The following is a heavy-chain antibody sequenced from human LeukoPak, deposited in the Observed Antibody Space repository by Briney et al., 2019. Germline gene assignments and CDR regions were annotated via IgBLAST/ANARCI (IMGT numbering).Heavy chain of an antibody. J-gene: IGHJ4*02. CDR3: ARVSAAGIYFDY. CDR2: IYYSGST. Sequence: SQTLSLTCTVSGGSISSGGYYWSWIRLHPGKGLEWIGYIYYSGSTYYNPSLKSRVTISVDTSKNQFSLKLSSVTAADTAVYYCARVSAAGIYFDYWGQGTLVTVSS. D-gene: IGHD6-13*01. V-gene: IGHV4-31*03. CDR1: GGSISSGGYY.